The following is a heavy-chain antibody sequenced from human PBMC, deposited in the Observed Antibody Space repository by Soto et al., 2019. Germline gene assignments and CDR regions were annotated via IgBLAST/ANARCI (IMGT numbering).Heavy chain of an antibody. J-gene: IGHJ6*02. Sequence: GASVKVSCKASGGAFSDYAFSWVRQVPGQGLEWLGGIMPIFRAPDYAQKFQGRVTITADEFTRTAYMEMNSLRSEDTAVYYCASWLKGPDIGNYYYGMDVWGQGTTVTVSS. CDR1: GGAFSDYA. CDR3: ASWLKGPDIGNYYYGMDV. V-gene: IGHV1-69*13. CDR2: IMPIFRAP. D-gene: IGHD2-15*01.